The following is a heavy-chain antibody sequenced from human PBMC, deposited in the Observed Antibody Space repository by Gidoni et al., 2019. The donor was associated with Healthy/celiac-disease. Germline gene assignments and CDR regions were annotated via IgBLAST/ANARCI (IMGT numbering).Heavy chain of an antibody. Sequence: QVQLQESGPGLVKPSQTLSLTCTVSGGSISSGSYYWSWIRQPAGKGLEWIGRIYTSGSTNYNPSLKSRVTISVDTSKNQFSLKLSSVTAADTAVYYCARDGGSYFDYWGQGTLVTVSS. CDR3: ARDGGSYFDY. CDR1: GGSISSGSYY. D-gene: IGHD1-26*01. V-gene: IGHV4-61*02. J-gene: IGHJ4*02. CDR2: IYTSGST.